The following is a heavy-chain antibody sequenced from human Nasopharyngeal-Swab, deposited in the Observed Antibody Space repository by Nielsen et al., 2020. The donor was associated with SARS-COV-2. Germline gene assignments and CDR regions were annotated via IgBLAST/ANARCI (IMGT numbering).Heavy chain of an antibody. V-gene: IGHV3-30*18. Sequence: GGSLRLSCAASGFTFSSSGMDWVRQAPGKGLAWVAVISYDGSNEYYGDSVKGRFTISRDNSKNTLYLQMNSLRVDDTAVYYCAKDVHGDYGGIDYWGQGILVTVSS. J-gene: IGHJ4*02. CDR2: ISYDGSNE. D-gene: IGHD4-17*01. CDR3: AKDVHGDYGGIDY. CDR1: GFTFSSSG.